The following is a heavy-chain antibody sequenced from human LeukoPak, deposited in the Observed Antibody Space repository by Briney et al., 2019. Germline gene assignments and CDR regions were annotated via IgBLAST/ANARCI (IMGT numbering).Heavy chain of an antibody. V-gene: IGHV4-34*01. J-gene: IGHJ6*03. CDR1: GGSFSGYY. CDR2: INHSGST. CDR3: ARARRDGYNRSPRPGYMDV. Sequence: SETLSLTCAVYGGSFSGYYWSWIRQPPGKGLEWIGEINHSGSTNYNPSLKSRVTISVDTSKNQFSLKLSSVTAADTAVYYCARARRDGYNRSPRPGYMDVWGKGTTVTVSS. D-gene: IGHD5-24*01.